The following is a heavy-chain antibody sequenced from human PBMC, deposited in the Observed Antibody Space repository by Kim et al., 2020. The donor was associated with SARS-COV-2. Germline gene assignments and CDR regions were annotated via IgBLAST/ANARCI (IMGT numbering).Heavy chain of an antibody. CDR2: IYTSGST. Sequence: SETLSLTCTVSGGSISSGSYYWSWIRQRAGKGLEWIGRIYTSGSTNYNPSLKSRVTISVDTSKNQFSLKLSSVTAADTAVYYCARESSIAARGVDYWGQGTLVTVSS. CDR1: GGSISSGSYY. V-gene: IGHV4-61*02. CDR3: ARESSIAARGVDY. D-gene: IGHD6-6*01. J-gene: IGHJ4*02.